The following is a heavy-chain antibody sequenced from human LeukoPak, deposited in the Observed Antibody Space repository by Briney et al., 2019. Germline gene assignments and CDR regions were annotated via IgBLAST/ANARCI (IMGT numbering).Heavy chain of an antibody. V-gene: IGHV3-74*01. Sequence: HPGGSLRLSCADSGFTFRSYYMHWVRQAPGKGLVWVSRIKSDGSVTGYADSVKGRFAISRDNAKNTMYLQMNSLRAEDSAVYYCARDWIDRGTFDPWGQGTLVTVSS. CDR3: ARDWIDRGTFDP. J-gene: IGHJ5*02. CDR2: IKSDGSVT. CDR1: GFTFRSYY. D-gene: IGHD2-2*03.